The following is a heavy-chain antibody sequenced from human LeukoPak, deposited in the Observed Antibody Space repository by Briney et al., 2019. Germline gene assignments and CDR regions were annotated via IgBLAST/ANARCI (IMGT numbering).Heavy chain of an antibody. Sequence: GGSLRLSCAASGFTFSSYAMSWVHQAPGKGLEWVSAISGSGGSTYYADSVKGRFTISRDNSKNTLYLQMNSLRAEDTAVYYCASVNPPVYYGMDVWGQGTTVTVSS. CDR2: ISGSGGST. J-gene: IGHJ6*02. D-gene: IGHD1-14*01. CDR3: ASVNPPVYYGMDV. V-gene: IGHV3-23*01. CDR1: GFTFSSYA.